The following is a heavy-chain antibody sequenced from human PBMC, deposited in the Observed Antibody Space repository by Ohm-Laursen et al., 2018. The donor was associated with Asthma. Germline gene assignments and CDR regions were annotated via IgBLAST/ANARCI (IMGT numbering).Heavy chain of an antibody. V-gene: IGHV3-21*01. CDR1: GYTFSRYS. D-gene: IGHD1-26*01. J-gene: IGHJ1*01. CDR2: ISTASSFI. Sequence: LSLTCAASGYTFSRYSIHWVRQIPGQGLEWVASISTASSFIYYADSVRGRFTTSRDNARNSVYLQMNSLRAEDTALYYCARIGPEWELPGREYSLHHWGEGTLVTVSS. CDR3: ARIGPEWELPGREYSLHH.